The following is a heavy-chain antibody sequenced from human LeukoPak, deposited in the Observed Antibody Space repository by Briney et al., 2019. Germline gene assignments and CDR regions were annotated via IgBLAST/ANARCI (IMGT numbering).Heavy chain of an antibody. CDR3: ARMVRYSRDKQHRNFDY. CDR1: GYTFTGYY. Sequence: ASVKVSCKAFGYTFTGYYMHWVRQAPGQGLEWMGWINPNSGGTNYAQKFQGRVTMTRDTSISTAYMELSRLRSDDTAVYYCARMVRYSRDKQHRNFDYWGQGTLVTVSS. CDR2: INPNSGGT. D-gene: IGHD6-13*01. V-gene: IGHV1-2*02. J-gene: IGHJ4*02.